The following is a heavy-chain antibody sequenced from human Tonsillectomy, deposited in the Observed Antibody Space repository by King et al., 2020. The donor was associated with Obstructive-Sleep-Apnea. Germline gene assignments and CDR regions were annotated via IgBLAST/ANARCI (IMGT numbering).Heavy chain of an antibody. D-gene: IGHD2-2*01. J-gene: IGHJ4*02. CDR2: ISGSGDNT. CDR3: AKGSGPLWLCSAGYFVY. CDR1: GFTFSSYV. V-gene: IGHV3-23*04. Sequence: VQLVESGGGLVQPGGSLRLSCAGSGFTFSSYVMSWVRQAPGKGLEWVSGISGSGDNTYFADSVKGRFTISRDNSKKTLYLQMNSLRADDTAVYYCAKGSGPLWLCSAGYFVYWGQGTLVTVSS.